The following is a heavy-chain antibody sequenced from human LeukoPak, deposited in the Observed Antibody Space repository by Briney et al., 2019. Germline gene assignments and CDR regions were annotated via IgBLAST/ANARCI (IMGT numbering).Heavy chain of an antibody. J-gene: IGHJ4*02. CDR2: ISGSGGST. CDR1: GFTFSSYA. CDR3: AKDQYDYVWGSYRFHFGY. Sequence: SGGSLRLSCAASGFTFSSYAMSWVRQAPGKGLEWVSAISGSGGSTYYADSVKGRFTISRDNSKNTLYLQMNGLRAEDTAVYYCAKDQYDYVWGSYRFHFGYWGQGTLVTVSS. D-gene: IGHD3-16*02. V-gene: IGHV3-23*01.